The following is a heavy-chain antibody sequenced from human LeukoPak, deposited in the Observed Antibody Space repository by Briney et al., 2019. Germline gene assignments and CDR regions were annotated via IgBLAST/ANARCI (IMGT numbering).Heavy chain of an antibody. J-gene: IGHJ4*02. D-gene: IGHD4-11*01. V-gene: IGHV4-34*01. CDR2: INHSGST. CDR1: GGSISSYY. CDR3: AREGLQLDY. Sequence: SETLSLTCTVSGGSISSYYWSWIRQPPGKGLEWIGEINHSGSTNYNPSLKSRVTISVDTSKNQFSLKLSSVTAADTAVYYCAREGLQLDYWGQGTLVTVSS.